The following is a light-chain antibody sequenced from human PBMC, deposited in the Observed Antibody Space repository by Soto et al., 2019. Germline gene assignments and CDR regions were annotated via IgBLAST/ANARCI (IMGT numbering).Light chain of an antibody. Sequence: EIVLTQSPATLSLSPGERATLSCRASQSVSGYLAWYQQKPGQAPRLLIYDAFNRAAGIPDRFGGSGSGTDFTLTISSLEPDDFAVYYCLQRSTWPWTFGQGTKVEIK. CDR1: QSVSGY. CDR3: LQRSTWPWT. V-gene: IGKV3-11*01. J-gene: IGKJ1*01. CDR2: DAF.